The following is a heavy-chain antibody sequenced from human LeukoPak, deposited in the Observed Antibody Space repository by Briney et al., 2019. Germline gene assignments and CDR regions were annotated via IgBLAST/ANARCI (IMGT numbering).Heavy chain of an antibody. Sequence: ALVKVSCKASGYTFNNYGISWVRQAPGQGLEWMGRISAYNGNTNYAQKVQDRVTMTTDTSTSTAYMELKSLTSDDTAVYYCARDSADCSGGGCYSAEYFQHWGQGTLVTVSS. CDR3: ARDSADCSGGGCYSAEYFQH. CDR2: ISAYNGNT. V-gene: IGHV1-18*01. J-gene: IGHJ1*01. D-gene: IGHD2-15*01. CDR1: GYTFNNYG.